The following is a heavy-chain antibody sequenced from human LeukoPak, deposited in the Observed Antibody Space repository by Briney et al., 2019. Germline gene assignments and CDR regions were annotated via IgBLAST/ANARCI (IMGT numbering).Heavy chain of an antibody. V-gene: IGHV4-39*07. CDR2: IYYSGST. Sequence: SETLSLTCTVSGGSISSSSYYWGWIRQPPGKGLEWIGSIYYSGSTYYNPSLKSRVTISVDTSKNQFSLKLSSVTAADTAVYYCARAIAAAGLRTSIAEYFQHWGQGTLVTVSS. CDR3: ARAIAAAGLRTSIAEYFQH. J-gene: IGHJ1*01. D-gene: IGHD6-13*01. CDR1: GGSISSSSYY.